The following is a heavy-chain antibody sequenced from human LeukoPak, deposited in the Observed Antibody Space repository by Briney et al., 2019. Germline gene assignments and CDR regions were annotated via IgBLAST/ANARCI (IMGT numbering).Heavy chain of an antibody. D-gene: IGHD1-26*01. Sequence: GGSLRLSCEVSGFVFGSYWMSWVRQAPGKGLEWVSNINHDGETRNYVGSVKGRFTTSRDNSKKSLFLQMNSLRVEDTAVYYCARISRSRRSLDYWGQGTLVTVSS. J-gene: IGHJ4*02. CDR3: ARISRSRRSLDY. V-gene: IGHV3-7*01. CDR2: INHDGETR. CDR1: GFVFGSYW.